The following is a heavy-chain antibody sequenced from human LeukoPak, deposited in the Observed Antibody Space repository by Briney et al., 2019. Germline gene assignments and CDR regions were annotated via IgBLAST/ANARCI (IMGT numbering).Heavy chain of an antibody. CDR2: IIPIFGTA. J-gene: IGHJ4*02. V-gene: IGHV1-69*05. Sequence: GASVKVSCKASGGTFGSYAISWVRQAPGQGLEWMGRIIPIFGTANYAQKFQGRVTITTDESTSTAYMELSSLRSEDTAVYYCARERGIMTTEVEYDYWGQGTLVTVSS. CDR1: GGTFGSYA. D-gene: IGHD4-11*01. CDR3: ARERGIMTTEVEYDY.